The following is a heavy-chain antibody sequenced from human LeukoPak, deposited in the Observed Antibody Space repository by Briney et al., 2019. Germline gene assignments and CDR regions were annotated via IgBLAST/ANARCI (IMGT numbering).Heavy chain of an antibody. CDR3: AKRAVAGTGRGFDI. V-gene: IGHV3-23*01. CDR2: ISGSGDST. Sequence: GGSLRLSCAASGFTFSSYAMNWVRQAPGKGLEWVSLISGSGDSTDYADSVKGRFTISRDNSKNTLYLQINSLRADDTAVYYCAKRAVAGTGRGFDIWGQGTLATVSP. J-gene: IGHJ3*02. D-gene: IGHD6-19*01. CDR1: GFTFSSYA.